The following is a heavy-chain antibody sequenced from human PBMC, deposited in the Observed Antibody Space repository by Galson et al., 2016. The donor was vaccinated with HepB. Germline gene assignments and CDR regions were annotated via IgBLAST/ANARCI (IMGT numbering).Heavy chain of an antibody. J-gene: IGHJ4*02. CDR3: ARDLWRGGRIDY. D-gene: IGHD4-23*01. V-gene: IGHV3-7*01. CDR1: GFTFSNYW. Sequence: SLRLSCAASGFTFSNYWMSWVRQAPGKGLEWVANIKQDGNEKYYVDSVKGRFTISRDNAMNTLYLQMNSLRAEDTAVYYCARDLWRGGRIDYWGQGTLVTVSS. CDR2: IKQDGNEK.